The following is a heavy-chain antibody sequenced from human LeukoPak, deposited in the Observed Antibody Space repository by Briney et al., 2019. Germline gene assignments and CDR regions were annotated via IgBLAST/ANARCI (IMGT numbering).Heavy chain of an antibody. Sequence: PGGSLRLSCAASGFTFSSYSMNWVRQAPGKVLEWVSSISSSSSYIYYADSVKGRFTISRDNAKNSLYLQMNSLRAEDTAVYYCASPYGSGLDYWGQGTLVTVSS. V-gene: IGHV3-21*01. CDR3: ASPYGSGLDY. CDR2: ISSSSSYI. D-gene: IGHD3-10*01. CDR1: GFTFSSYS. J-gene: IGHJ4*02.